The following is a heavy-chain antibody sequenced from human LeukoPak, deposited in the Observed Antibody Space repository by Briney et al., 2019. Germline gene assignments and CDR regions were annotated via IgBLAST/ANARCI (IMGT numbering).Heavy chain of an antibody. J-gene: IGHJ6*03. Sequence: NSSETLSLTCTISGGSISSHYWSWIRQPPGKGLEWIGYIQYSGSTNYNASLKSRVTISVDTSKNQFSLKLSSVTAADTAVYYCARVRCRSTSCYHYYYYYMDVWGKGTTVTVSS. CDR2: IQYSGST. D-gene: IGHD2-2*01. CDR3: ARVRCRSTSCYHYYYYYMDV. CDR1: GGSISSHY. V-gene: IGHV4-59*11.